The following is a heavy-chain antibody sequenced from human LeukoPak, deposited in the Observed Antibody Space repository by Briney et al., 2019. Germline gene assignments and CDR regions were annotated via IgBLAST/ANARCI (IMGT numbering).Heavy chain of an antibody. Sequence: ASVKVSCKASGYTFTSYDINWVRQATGQGLEWMGWMNPNSGNTGYAQKFQGRVTMTRNTSISTAYMELSSLRSEDTAVYYCATIIAYCGGDCSDDAFDIWGQGTMVTASS. CDR2: MNPNSGNT. J-gene: IGHJ3*02. CDR1: GYTFTSYD. D-gene: IGHD2-21*02. CDR3: ATIIAYCGGDCSDDAFDI. V-gene: IGHV1-8*01.